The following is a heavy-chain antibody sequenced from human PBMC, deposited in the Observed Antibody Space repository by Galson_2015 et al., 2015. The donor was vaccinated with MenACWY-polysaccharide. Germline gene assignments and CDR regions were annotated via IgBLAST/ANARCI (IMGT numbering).Heavy chain of an antibody. Sequence: SLRLSCAASGFTFTKYAMNWVRQAPGKGLEWVSTISTGGGTTYFVDSVKGRFTISRDNAKNSLYLQMNSLRAEDTAVYYCARPKGDYWGQGILVTVSS. CDR1: GFTFTKYA. CDR2: ISTGGGTT. CDR3: ARPKGDY. J-gene: IGHJ4*02. V-gene: IGHV3-48*03.